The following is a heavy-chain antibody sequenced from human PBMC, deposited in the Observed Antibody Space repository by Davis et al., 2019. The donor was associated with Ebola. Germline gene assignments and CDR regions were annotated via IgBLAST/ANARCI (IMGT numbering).Heavy chain of an antibody. CDR3: ARGIPYCTGGVCYSLAGMDV. Sequence: SVKVSCKASGGTFSSYAISWVRQAPGQGLEWMGRIIPILGIANYAQKFQGRVTITADKSTSTAYMELSSLRSEDTAVYYCARGIPYCTGGVCYSLAGMDVWGQGTTVTVSS. J-gene: IGHJ6*02. CDR2: IIPILGIA. CDR1: GGTFSSYA. D-gene: IGHD2-8*02. V-gene: IGHV1-69*04.